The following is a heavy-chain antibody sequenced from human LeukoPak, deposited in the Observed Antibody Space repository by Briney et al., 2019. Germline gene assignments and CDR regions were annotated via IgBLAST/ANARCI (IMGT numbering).Heavy chain of an antibody. J-gene: IGHJ4*02. Sequence: ASVKVSCKASGYTFTSYSMHWVRQAPGQGLEWMGIINPSGGSTSYAQKFQGRVTMTRDTSTSTVYMELSSLRSEDTAVYYCAKEYYYDSSGHGSVDYWGQGTLVTVSS. CDR2: INPSGGST. V-gene: IGHV1-46*01. D-gene: IGHD3-22*01. CDR3: AKEYYYDSSGHGSVDY. CDR1: GYTFTSYS.